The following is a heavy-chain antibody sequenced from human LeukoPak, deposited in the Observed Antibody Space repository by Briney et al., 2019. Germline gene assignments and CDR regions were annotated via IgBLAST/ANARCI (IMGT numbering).Heavy chain of an antibody. J-gene: IGHJ6*03. V-gene: IGHV5-51*01. Sequence: GESLQISCKGPGYTFSSYWIGWVRQMPGPGLEWMGIIYPDYSDTSFSQSFHGQVTISADKSFSTAYLQWSSLKASDTAMYYCARLAYCSNDVCYSNYYYSMDVWGKGTTVTVSS. CDR2: IYPDYSDT. CDR3: ARLAYCSNDVCYSNYYYSMDV. D-gene: IGHD2-8*01. CDR1: GYTFSSYW.